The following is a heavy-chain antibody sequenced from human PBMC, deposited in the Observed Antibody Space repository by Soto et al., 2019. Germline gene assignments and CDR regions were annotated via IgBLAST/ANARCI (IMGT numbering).Heavy chain of an antibody. Sequence: ASVKVSCKASGYTFTSYYMHWVRQAPGQGLEWMGIINPSGGSTSYAQKFHGRVTMTRDTSTSTVYMELISLRSEDTAVYYCARSPVAVAERDYWGQGTLVTVSS. D-gene: IGHD6-19*01. V-gene: IGHV1-46*03. CDR1: GYTFTSYY. CDR2: INPSGGST. J-gene: IGHJ4*02. CDR3: ARSPVAVAERDY.